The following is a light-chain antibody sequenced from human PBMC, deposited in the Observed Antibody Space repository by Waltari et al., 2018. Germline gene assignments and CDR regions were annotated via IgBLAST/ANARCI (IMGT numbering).Light chain of an antibody. J-gene: IGLJ2*01. CDR3: ASWDDSLGGSLI. Sequence: QSLVTQSPSASVAPGQRVTIPCSGRRTNTGSITLTWSPHRPGTPPKPLIPSNDQRPSGVPDRFSASKSGTSASLAISGLQSEDEADYYCASWDDSLGGSLIFGGGTKLTVL. V-gene: IGLV1-44*01. CDR1: RTNTGSIT. CDR2: SND.